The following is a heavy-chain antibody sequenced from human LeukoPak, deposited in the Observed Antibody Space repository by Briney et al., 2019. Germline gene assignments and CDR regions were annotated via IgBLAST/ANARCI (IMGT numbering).Heavy chain of an antibody. D-gene: IGHD3-10*01. V-gene: IGHV3-64*01. CDR1: GFTFSSHA. CDR2: ISSNGGST. J-gene: IGHJ4*02. Sequence: GGSLRLSCAASGFTFSSHAMHWVRQAPGKGLEYVSAISSNGGSTYYANSVKGRFTISRDNSKNTLYLQMGSLRAEDMAVYYCARAHDLYGSGSYYISPSDYWGQGTLVTVSS. CDR3: ARAHDLYGSGSYYISPSDY.